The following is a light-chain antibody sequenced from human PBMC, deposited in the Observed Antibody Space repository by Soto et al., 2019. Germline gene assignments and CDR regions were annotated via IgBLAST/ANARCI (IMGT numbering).Light chain of an antibody. V-gene: IGKV2D-29*01. J-gene: IGKJ1*01. CDR2: EVS. CDR3: MQSIQLPRT. Sequence: DIVMTQTPLSLSVTPGQPASISCKSSQSLLHSDGKNYLYWYLQWSGQPPQLLLHEVSNRFSGVPDRFSGSGAGTDFTLEISRGEAEDVGIYYCMQSIQLPRTFGQGTKVEIK. CDR1: QSLLHSDGKNY.